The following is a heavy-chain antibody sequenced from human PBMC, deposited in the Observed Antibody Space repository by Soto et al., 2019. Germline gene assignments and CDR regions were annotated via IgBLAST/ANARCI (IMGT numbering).Heavy chain of an antibody. CDR3: ARGHLAAAGTAVRNWFDP. D-gene: IGHD6-13*01. CDR2: IKQDGSEK. V-gene: IGHV3-7*03. CDR1: GFTFSSYW. J-gene: IGHJ5*02. Sequence: EVQLVESGGGLVQPGGSLRLSCAASGFTFSSYWMSWVRQAPGKGLEWVANIKQDGSEKYYVDSVKGRFTISRDNAKNSLYLQMNSVRAEDTAVYYCARGHLAAAGTAVRNWFDPWGQGTLVTVSS.